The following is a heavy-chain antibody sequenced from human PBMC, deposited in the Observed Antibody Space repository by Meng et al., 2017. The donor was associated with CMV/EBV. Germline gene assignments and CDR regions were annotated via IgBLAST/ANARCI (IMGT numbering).Heavy chain of an antibody. D-gene: IGHD3-10*01. Sequence: QLQLQESGRRLVKPSEPLSPTFTVSGGSISSSSYYWGWIRQPPGKGLEWIGSIYSSGSTYYNPSLKSRVTISVDTSKNQFSLKLSSVTAADTAVYYCASLAGDYWGQGTLVTVSS. J-gene: IGHJ4*02. CDR1: GGSISSSSYY. CDR3: ASLAGDY. CDR2: IYSSGST. V-gene: IGHV4-39*07.